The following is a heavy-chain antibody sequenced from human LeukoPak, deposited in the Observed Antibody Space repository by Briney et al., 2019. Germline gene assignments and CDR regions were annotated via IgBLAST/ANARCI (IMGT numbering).Heavy chain of an antibody. CDR3: ARGLVFFSGTVPEGLYFDY. Sequence: SETLSLTCTVSGGSISSGGYYWSWIRQHPGKGLEWIGYIYYSGSTYYNPSLKSRVTISVDTSKNQFSLKLSSVTAADTAVYYCARGLVFFSGTVPEGLYFDYWGQGTLVTVSS. V-gene: IGHV4-31*03. CDR1: GGSISSGGYY. D-gene: IGHD3-10*01. J-gene: IGHJ4*02. CDR2: IYYSGST.